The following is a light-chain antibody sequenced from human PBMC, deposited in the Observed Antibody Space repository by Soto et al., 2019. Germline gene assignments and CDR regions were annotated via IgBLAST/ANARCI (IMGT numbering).Light chain of an antibody. J-gene: IGKJ2*01. CDR3: QQRSKWPPYT. V-gene: IGKV3-11*01. CDR1: QSVSSY. Sequence: EIVLTQSPATLSLSPGERATLSCRASQSVSSYLAWYQQKPGQAPRLLIYDASNRATGIPARFSGSASGTDFTLTISSLEPEDFAVHYCQQRSKWPPYTFGQGTKLEIK. CDR2: DAS.